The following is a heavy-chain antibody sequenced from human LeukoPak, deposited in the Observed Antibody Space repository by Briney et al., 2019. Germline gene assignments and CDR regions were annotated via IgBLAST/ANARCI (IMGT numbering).Heavy chain of an antibody. D-gene: IGHD6-13*01. CDR3: ARDDHIAAAFDY. CDR2: TRNKARGYTT. Sequence: GRSLRLSCAASGFTFSDHYMDWVRQAPGKGLEWVGRTRNKARGYTTEYGASVKDRFTISRDDSKNSLYLQMNSLRAEDTAVYYCARDDHIAAAFDYWGQGTLVTVSS. CDR1: GFTFSDHY. J-gene: IGHJ4*02. V-gene: IGHV3-72*01.